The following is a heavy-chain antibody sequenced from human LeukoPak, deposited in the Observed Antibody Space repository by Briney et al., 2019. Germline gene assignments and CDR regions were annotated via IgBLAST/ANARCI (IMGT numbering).Heavy chain of an antibody. D-gene: IGHD3-3*01. CDR3: AKDRISGDPKFFHL. V-gene: IGHV3-23*01. CDR1: GFTFSTYA. Sequence: GGALRLSCAASGFTFSTYAMSWFRQAPGKGVEWVSAISDGGTYYANSGKGRRTISKDREKKTRYLQMNSLRAEDTALYYCAKDRISGDPKFFHLWGRGTLVTVSS. J-gene: IGHJ2*01. CDR2: ISDGGT.